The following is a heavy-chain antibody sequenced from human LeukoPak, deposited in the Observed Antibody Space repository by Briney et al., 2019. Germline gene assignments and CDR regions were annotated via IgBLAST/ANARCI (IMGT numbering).Heavy chain of an antibody. Sequence: ASVKVSCQASGYTFPSYGISWVRQAPGQGLEWMGWISAYNGNTNYAQKLQGRVTMTTDTSTSTAYMELRSLRSDDTAVYYCARAMITFGGVIVHLFDYWGQGTLVTVSS. D-gene: IGHD3-16*02. J-gene: IGHJ4*02. CDR1: GYTFPSYG. V-gene: IGHV1-18*01. CDR3: ARAMITFGGVIVHLFDY. CDR2: ISAYNGNT.